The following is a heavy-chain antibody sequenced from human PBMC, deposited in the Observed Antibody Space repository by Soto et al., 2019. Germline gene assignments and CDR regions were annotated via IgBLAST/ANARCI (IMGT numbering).Heavy chain of an antibody. V-gene: IGHV3-33*01. CDR1: GFTFSSYG. Sequence: GGSLRLSCAASGFTFSSYGMHWVRQAPGKGLEWVAVIWYDGSNKYYADSVKGRFTISRDNSKNTLYLQMNSLRAEDTAVYYCARDRSSNGYQGDSDYWGQGTLVTVSS. D-gene: IGHD2-8*01. J-gene: IGHJ4*02. CDR2: IWYDGSNK. CDR3: ARDRSSNGYQGDSDY.